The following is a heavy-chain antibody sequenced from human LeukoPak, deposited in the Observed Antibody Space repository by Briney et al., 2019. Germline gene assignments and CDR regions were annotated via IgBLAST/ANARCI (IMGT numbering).Heavy chain of an antibody. CDR1: GDSISSSD. J-gene: IGHJ4*02. D-gene: IGHD3-10*01. V-gene: IGHV4-59*01. CDR3: ARRGFSDY. CDR2: IHSGNT. Sequence: SETLSLTCSVSGDSISSSDWSWIRQPPGKGLEWVGYIHSGNTDYNPSLQSRVTISVDTSRNQFSLKLTSVTAADTAVYYCARRGFSDYWGQGTLVTVSS.